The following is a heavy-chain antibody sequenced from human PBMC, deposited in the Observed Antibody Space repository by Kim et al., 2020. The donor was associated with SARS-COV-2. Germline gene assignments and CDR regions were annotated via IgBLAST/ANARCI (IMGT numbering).Heavy chain of an antibody. J-gene: IGHJ5*02. CDR3: TGEVVGATFSWFDP. V-gene: IGHV3-15*01. CDR1: GFTFSNAW. Sequence: GGSLRLSCAASGFTFSNAWMSWVRQAPGKGLEWVGRIKSKTDGGTTDYAAPVKGRFTISRADSKNTLYLHMNSLKTEDTAVYYCTGEVVGATFSWFDPWGQGTLVTVSS. CDR2: IKSKTDGGTT. D-gene: IGHD2-15*01.